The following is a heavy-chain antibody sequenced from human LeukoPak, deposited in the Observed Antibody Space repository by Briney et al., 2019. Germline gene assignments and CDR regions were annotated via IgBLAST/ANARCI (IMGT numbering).Heavy chain of an antibody. V-gene: IGHV3-23*01. J-gene: IGHJ6*02. CDR1: GFTFSSYA. CDR3: ANPPYGDYYYYYGMDV. Sequence: GGSLRLSCAASGFTFSSYAMSWVRQAPGKGLEWVSAISGSGGSTYYADSVKGRFTISRDNSKNTLYLQMNSLRAEDTAVYYCANPPYGDYYYYYGMDVWGQGTTVTVSS. D-gene: IGHD4-17*01. CDR2: ISGSGGST.